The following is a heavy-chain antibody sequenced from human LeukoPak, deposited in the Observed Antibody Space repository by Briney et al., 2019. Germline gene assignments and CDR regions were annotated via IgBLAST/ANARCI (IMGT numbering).Heavy chain of an antibody. CDR1: GGSISSGGYY. J-gene: IGHJ4*02. Sequence: SETLSLTCTVSGGSISSGGYYWSWIRQHPGKGLEWIGYIYYSGSTYYNPSLKSRVTISVDTSKNQFSLKLSSVTAADTAVYYCARGNGSGSTFDYWGQGTLVTVSS. D-gene: IGHD3-10*01. CDR2: IYYSGST. CDR3: ARGNGSGSTFDY. V-gene: IGHV4-31*03.